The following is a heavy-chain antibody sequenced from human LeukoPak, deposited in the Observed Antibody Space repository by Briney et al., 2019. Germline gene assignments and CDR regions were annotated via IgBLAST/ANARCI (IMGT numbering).Heavy chain of an antibody. V-gene: IGHV4-34*01. Sequence: SETLSLTCAVYGGSFSGYYWTWIRQPPGKGLEWIGEINHSGSTNYNPSLKSRVTISVDTSKNQFSLKLSSVTAADTAVYYCARSGELLRRFDPWGQGTLVTVSS. D-gene: IGHD2-15*01. CDR1: GGSFSGYY. CDR3: ARSGELLRRFDP. J-gene: IGHJ5*02. CDR2: INHSGST.